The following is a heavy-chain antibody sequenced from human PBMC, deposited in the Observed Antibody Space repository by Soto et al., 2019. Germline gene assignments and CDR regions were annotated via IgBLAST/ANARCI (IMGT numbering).Heavy chain of an antibody. D-gene: IGHD6-13*01. Sequence: SETLSLTCAVSDGSISSNNWWSWVRQPPGKGLEWIGEIYHSGITNYNPSLKSRVTISVDKSKNQLSLKLNSVTAADTAMYYCVRAFXRSSWPFDYWGQGTLVTVSS. CDR1: DGSISSNNW. V-gene: IGHV4-4*02. CDR2: IYHSGIT. J-gene: IGHJ4*02. CDR3: VRAFXRSSWPFDY.